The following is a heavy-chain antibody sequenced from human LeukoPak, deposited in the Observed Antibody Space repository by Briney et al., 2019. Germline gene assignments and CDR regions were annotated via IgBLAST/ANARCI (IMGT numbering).Heavy chain of an antibody. V-gene: IGHV3-49*03. CDR3: TIFHQWLVLYFDY. J-gene: IGHJ4*02. Sequence: GGSLRLSCTASGFTFGDYAMSWFRQAPGKGLEWVGFIRCKAYGGTTEYAASVKGRFTISRDDSKSIAYLQMNSLKTEDTAVYYCTIFHQWLVLYFDYWGQGTLVTASS. CDR2: IRCKAYGGTT. D-gene: IGHD6-19*01. CDR1: GFTFGDYA.